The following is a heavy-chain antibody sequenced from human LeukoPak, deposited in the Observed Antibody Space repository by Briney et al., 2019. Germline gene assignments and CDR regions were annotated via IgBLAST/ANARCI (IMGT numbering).Heavy chain of an antibody. CDR1: GYTFTGYY. D-gene: IGHD2-15*01. CDR2: INPNRGGT. Sequence: ASVKVSCKASGYTFTGYYMHWVRQAPGQGLEWMGWINPNRGGTNYAQKFQGWVTMTRDTSISTAYMELSRLRSDDTAVYYCARDLGYCSGGSCYWGYYFDYWGQGTLVTVSS. J-gene: IGHJ4*02. CDR3: ARDLGYCSGGSCYWGYYFDY. V-gene: IGHV1-2*04.